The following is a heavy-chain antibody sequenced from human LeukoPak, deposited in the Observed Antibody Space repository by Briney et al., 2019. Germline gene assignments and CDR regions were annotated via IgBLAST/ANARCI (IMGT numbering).Heavy chain of an antibody. Sequence: PSESLSLTCTVSGGSISSYYWSWIRQPPGKGLEWIGYIYTSGSTNYNPSLKSRVTISVATSKNQFSLKLSSVTAADTAVYYCARQKGSSSSGYYYYYMDVWGKGTTVTVSS. D-gene: IGHD6-6*01. V-gene: IGHV4-4*09. CDR3: ARQKGSSSSGYYYYYMDV. CDR1: GGSISSYY. J-gene: IGHJ6*03. CDR2: IYTSGST.